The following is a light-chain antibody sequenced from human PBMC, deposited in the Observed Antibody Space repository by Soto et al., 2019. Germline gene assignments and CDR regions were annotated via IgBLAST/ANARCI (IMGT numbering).Light chain of an antibody. V-gene: IGKV3-15*01. CDR3: QQYNSWTTIT. CDR2: GAS. J-gene: IGKJ5*01. Sequence: EIVMTQSPATLSVSPGERATLSCRASQSISSKLGWYQQRPGQAPRLLIYGASTRATGIPARFSGSGSGTEFTLTISSLPSEDSAVYYCQQYNSWTTITFGQGTRLEIK. CDR1: QSISSK.